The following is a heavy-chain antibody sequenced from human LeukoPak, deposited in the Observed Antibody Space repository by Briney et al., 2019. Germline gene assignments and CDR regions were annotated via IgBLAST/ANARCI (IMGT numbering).Heavy chain of an antibody. J-gene: IGHJ3*02. CDR2: IYHSGST. V-gene: IGHV4-30-2*01. D-gene: IGHD3-10*01. CDR1: GGSISSGGYS. Sequence: SETLSLTCAVSGGSISSGGYSWSWLRQPPGTGLEWIGYIYHSGSTYYNPSLKSRVTISVDRSKNQFSLKLSSVTAADTAVYYCAGSGGGSRDIWGQGTMVTVSS. CDR3: AGSGGGSRDI.